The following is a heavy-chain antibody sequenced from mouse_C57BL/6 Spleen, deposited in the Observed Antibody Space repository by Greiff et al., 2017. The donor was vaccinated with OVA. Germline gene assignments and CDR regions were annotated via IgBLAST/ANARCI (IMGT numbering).Heavy chain of an antibody. J-gene: IGHJ4*01. CDR2: IYPGSGST. CDR1: GYTFTSYW. D-gene: IGHD2-5*01. V-gene: IGHV1-55*01. CDR3: AKGNYSNYEGDAMDY. Sequence: QVQLQQPGAELVKPGASVKMSCKASGYTFTSYWITWVKQRPGQGLEWIGDIYPGSGSTTYNEKFKSKATLTVDTSSSTAYMQLSSLTSGDSADYYGAKGNYSNYEGDAMDYWGQGTTVTVSS.